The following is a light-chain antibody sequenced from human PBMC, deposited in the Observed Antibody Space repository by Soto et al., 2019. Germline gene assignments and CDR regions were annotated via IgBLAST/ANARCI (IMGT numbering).Light chain of an antibody. J-gene: IGKJ2*01. CDR3: QQSYRSPYT. V-gene: IGKV1-39*01. CDR1: QSINIY. CDR2: GAS. Sequence: IQMTQSPSSLSASVGDSVTVTCRASQSINIYLNWYQQKPGKAPTPLCYGASSLQSGVPSRFTGGGSRTDFTLTISSLQPEDFATYYCQQSYRSPYTFGQGTKLEIK.